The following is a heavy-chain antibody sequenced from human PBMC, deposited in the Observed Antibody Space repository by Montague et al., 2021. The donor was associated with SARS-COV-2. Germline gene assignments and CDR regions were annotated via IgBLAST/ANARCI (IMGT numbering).Heavy chain of an antibody. CDR2: IYYRGST. V-gene: IGHV4-59*08. D-gene: IGHD1-1*01. CDR3: ARQRNDDVLDY. Sequence: SETLSLTCTVSGGSMTNYYWNWIRQPPGKGLEWLAYIYYRGSTSYNPSLMSRVTISVDTSKKQFSLKLSSVTAADTAVYYCARQRNDDVLDYWGQGTLVTVSS. J-gene: IGHJ4*02. CDR1: GGSMTNYY.